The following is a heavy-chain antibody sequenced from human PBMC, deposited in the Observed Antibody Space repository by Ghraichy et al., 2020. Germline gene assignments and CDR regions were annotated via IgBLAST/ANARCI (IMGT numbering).Heavy chain of an antibody. Sequence: GESLNISCQASGYNFNTYWITWVRQMPGKGLEWLGRIDPTDSFSDYNPSFQGHVTFSVDKSLSTAYLQWDSLKASDTAIYYCAKHYYYNARPPVAGAWGQGPLVTVSS. CDR2: IDPTDSFS. CDR1: GYNFNTYW. J-gene: IGHJ5*02. CDR3: AKHYYYNARPPVAGA. V-gene: IGHV5-10-1*01. D-gene: IGHD3-10*01.